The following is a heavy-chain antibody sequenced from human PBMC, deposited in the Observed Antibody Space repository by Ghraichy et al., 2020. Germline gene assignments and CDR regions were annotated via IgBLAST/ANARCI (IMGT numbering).Heavy chain of an antibody. CDR1: GGSFSDYY. CDR3: ARARGHSTIRGTFY. V-gene: IGHV4-34*01. Sequence: ESLNISCAVYGGSFSDYYWTWIRQPPGKGLEWIGEINQSGSTIYNPSLNSRVAISVDTTKNQFSLRLNSVTAADTAVYYCARARGHSTIRGTFYWGQGTLVTVSS. J-gene: IGHJ4*02. CDR2: INQSGST. D-gene: IGHD5/OR15-5a*01.